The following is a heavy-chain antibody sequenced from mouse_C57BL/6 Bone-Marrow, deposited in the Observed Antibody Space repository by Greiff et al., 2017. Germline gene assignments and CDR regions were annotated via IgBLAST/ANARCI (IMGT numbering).Heavy chain of an antibody. CDR2: IYPGSGST. CDR3: AGPYYSNCGYSDV. Sequence: QVQLQQPGAELVKPGASVKMSCKASGYTFTSYWITWVKQRPGQGLEWIGDIYPGSGSTNYNEKFQSKATLTVDTTASTAYMQLSSLTSETTAVYYCAGPYYSNCGYSDVWGTGTAVTVSA. V-gene: IGHV1-55*01. D-gene: IGHD2-5*01. J-gene: IGHJ1*03. CDR1: GYTFTSYW.